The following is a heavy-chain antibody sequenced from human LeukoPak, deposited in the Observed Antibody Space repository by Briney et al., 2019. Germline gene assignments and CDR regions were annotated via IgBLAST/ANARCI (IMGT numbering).Heavy chain of an antibody. D-gene: IGHD6-13*01. CDR2: IVVGSGNT. CDR1: GFTFTKSA. Sequence: SVKVSCKASGFTFTKSATQWVRQARGQRLEWIGWIVVGSGNTNYAQKFQERVSITRDKSTSTVYMELSSLRSEDTAVYYCAADRGSSWYWFDPWGQGTLVIVSS. J-gene: IGHJ5*02. CDR3: AADRGSSWYWFDP. V-gene: IGHV1-58*02.